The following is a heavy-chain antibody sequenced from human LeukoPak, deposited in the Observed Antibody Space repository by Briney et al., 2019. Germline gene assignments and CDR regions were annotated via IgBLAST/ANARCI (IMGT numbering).Heavy chain of an antibody. CDR2: INPNSGGT. Sequence: ASVKVSCKASGYTFTGYYMHWVRQAPGQGLEWMGWINPNSGGTNYAQKFQGRVTMTRDTSISTAYMELSRLRSDDTAVYYCARDPDIVVVPAARGDYWGRGTLVTVSS. V-gene: IGHV1-2*02. CDR1: GYTFTGYY. J-gene: IGHJ4*02. CDR3: ARDPDIVVVPAARGDY. D-gene: IGHD2-2*01.